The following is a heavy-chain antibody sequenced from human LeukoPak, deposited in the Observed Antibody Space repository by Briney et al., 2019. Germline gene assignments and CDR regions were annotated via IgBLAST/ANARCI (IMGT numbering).Heavy chain of an antibody. CDR3: ARELGISQAARPTGWFDP. Sequence: PGGSLRLSCAASGFTFSSYSMNWVRQAPGKGLEWVSSISSSSSYIYYADSVKGRFTISRDNAKNSLYLQMNSLRAEDTAVYYCARELGISQAARPTGWFDPWGQGTLVTVSS. D-gene: IGHD6-6*01. V-gene: IGHV3-21*01. CDR1: GFTFSSYS. J-gene: IGHJ5*02. CDR2: ISSSSSYI.